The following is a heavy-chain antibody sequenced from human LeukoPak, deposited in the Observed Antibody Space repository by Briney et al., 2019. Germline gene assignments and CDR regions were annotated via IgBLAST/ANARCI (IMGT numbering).Heavy chain of an antibody. CDR2: ISAYNGNT. D-gene: IGHD4-17*01. CDR3: ARTEDYGDYYYYMDV. Sequence: ASVKVSCKASGYTFTCYGISWVRQAPGKGLDWVGCISAYNGNTNYAQKLQDRVTIPTHTPTQKHYMEPKSLTSDDTAVYYCARTEDYGDYYYYMDVWGKGTTVTVSS. CDR1: GYTFTCYG. V-gene: IGHV1-18*01. J-gene: IGHJ6*03.